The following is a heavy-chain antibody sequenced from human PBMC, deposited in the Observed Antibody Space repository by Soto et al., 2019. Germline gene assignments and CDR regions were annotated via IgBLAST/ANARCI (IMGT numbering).Heavy chain of an antibody. D-gene: IGHD1-1*01. CDR1: GDSISSGDYY. CDR2: IYYSGSA. CDR3: ARDRTGYWYFDL. V-gene: IGHV4-30-4*01. Sequence: QVQLQESGPGLVKPSQTLSLTCTVSGDSISSGDYYWGWVRQPPGKGLEWIGYIYYSGSAYYNPSLKSRVTISIATSKNQFSLKLYSVTAADTAVYYCARDRTGYWYFDLWGRGTLVTVSS. J-gene: IGHJ2*01.